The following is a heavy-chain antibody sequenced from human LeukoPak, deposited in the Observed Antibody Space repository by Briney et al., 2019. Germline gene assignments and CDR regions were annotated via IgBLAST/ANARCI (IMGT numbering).Heavy chain of an antibody. CDR1: GASVSRYY. V-gene: IGHV4-59*02. CDR3: AEGSGGY. D-gene: IGHD2-15*01. CDR2: ISNSGST. J-gene: IGHJ4*02. Sequence: SETLSLTCTVSGASVSRYYSTWIRQPPGKGLEYLGYISNSGSTNYNPSLESRVTLSVDASKNQFSLKMTSVSAADTAVYYCAEGSGGYWGQGILVTVSS.